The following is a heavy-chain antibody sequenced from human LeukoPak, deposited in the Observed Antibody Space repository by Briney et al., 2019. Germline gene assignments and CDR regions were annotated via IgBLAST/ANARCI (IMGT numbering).Heavy chain of an antibody. CDR1: GFTFSSFA. D-gene: IGHD2-2*01. Sequence: GGSLRLSCAASGFTFSSFAMSGVRQAPGRGLEWGSSIGRNAINTYYADSVKGRFTISRDNSKNTLHLQMNSLRGEDTAVYYCAKDSLRTVPKASFDYWGQGILVTVSS. J-gene: IGHJ4*02. V-gene: IGHV3-23*01. CDR3: AKDSLRTVPKASFDY. CDR2: IGRNAINT.